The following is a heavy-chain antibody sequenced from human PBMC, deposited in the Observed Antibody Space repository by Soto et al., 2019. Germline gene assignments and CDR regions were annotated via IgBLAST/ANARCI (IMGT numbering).Heavy chain of an antibody. CDR1: GGSISFDHYH. Sequence: QVQLQESGPGLVRPSQTLSLTCTVSGGSISFDHYHWTWIRQPAGKGLGWIGYIHYSGSVYYNPSPQSRVSMSVVTSKNLSSLKLSSVTAADTAVYFCVREDDGGDRDYYGLDVWGQGTTVNAAS. CDR3: VREDDGGDRDYYGLDV. J-gene: IGHJ6*02. V-gene: IGHV4-30-4*01. D-gene: IGHD2-21*02. CDR2: IHYSGSV.